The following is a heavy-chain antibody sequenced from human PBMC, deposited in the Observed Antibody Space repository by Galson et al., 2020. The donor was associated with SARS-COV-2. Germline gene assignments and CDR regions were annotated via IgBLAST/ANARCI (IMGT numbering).Heavy chain of an antibody. CDR3: ASSLLWFGEPLSD. J-gene: IGHJ4*02. CDR2: ISYDGSNK. V-gene: IGHV3-30*04. Sequence: GESLKISCAASGFTFSSYAMHWVRQAPGKGLEWVAVISYDGSNKYYADSVKGRFTISRDNSKNTLYLQMNSLRAEDTAVYYCASSLLWFGEPLSDWGQGTLVTVSS. D-gene: IGHD3-10*01. CDR1: GFTFSSYA.